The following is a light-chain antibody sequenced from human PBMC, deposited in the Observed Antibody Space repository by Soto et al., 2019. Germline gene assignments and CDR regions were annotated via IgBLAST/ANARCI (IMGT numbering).Light chain of an antibody. V-gene: IGLV2-14*01. CDR2: EVS. CDR1: SSDIGGYNY. Sequence: ALTQPASVSGSPGQSITISCTGTSSDIGGYNYVSWYQQHPGKAPKLMIYEVSNRPSGVSDRFSGSKSGNTASLTISGLQAEDEADYYCSSFTTITTLEVFGGGTKLTVL. J-gene: IGLJ3*02. CDR3: SSFTTITTLEV.